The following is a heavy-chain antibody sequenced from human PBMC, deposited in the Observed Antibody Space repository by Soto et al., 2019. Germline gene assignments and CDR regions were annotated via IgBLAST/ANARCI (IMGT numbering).Heavy chain of an antibody. J-gene: IGHJ4*02. V-gene: IGHV1-69*13. CDR1: GGTFSSYA. CDR2: IIPIFGTA. Sequence: SVKVSCKASGGTFSSYAISWVRQAPGQGLEWMGGIIPIFGTANYAQKFQGRVTITADESTSTAYMELSSLRSEDTAVYYCARTDGVILTNSYDDWGQGTLVTVAS. D-gene: IGHD3-16*02. CDR3: ARTDGVILTNSYDD.